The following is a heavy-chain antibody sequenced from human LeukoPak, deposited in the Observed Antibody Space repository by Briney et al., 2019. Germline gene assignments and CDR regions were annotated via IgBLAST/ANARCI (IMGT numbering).Heavy chain of an antibody. V-gene: IGHV3-53*01. CDR1: GFTVSSSY. D-gene: IGHD4-11*01. CDR2: IYGGGST. Sequence: TGGSLRLSCAASGFTVSSSYMNWVRQAPGKGLEWVSLIYGGGSTYYADSVKGRFTISRDNSKNTLYLQMNSLRAEDTAVYYCAIPPEDYSDYHHYGMDVWGQGTTVTVSS. J-gene: IGHJ6*02. CDR3: AIPPEDYSDYHHYGMDV.